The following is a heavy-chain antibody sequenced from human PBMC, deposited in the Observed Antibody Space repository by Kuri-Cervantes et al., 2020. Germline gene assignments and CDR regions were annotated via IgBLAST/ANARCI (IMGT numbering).Heavy chain of an antibody. Sequence: GESLKISCAASGFTFSSYSMNWVRQAPGKGLEWASYISSSSSTIYYADSVKGRFTISRDNAKNSLYLQMNSLRAEDTAVYYCARRPGSRSIAAAGTYYFDYWGQGTLVTVSS. CDR2: ISSSSSTI. CDR3: ARRPGSRSIAAAGTYYFDY. J-gene: IGHJ4*02. D-gene: IGHD6-13*01. CDR1: GFTFSSYS. V-gene: IGHV3-48*04.